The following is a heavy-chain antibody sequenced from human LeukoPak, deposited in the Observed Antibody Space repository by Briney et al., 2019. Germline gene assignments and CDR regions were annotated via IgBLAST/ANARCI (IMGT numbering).Heavy chain of an antibody. Sequence: SETLSLPCIVSGGSISSSSYYWGWIRQPPGRGLEWIGSIYYSGSTYYNASLKSRVTISVDTSKNQFSLKLSSVTAADTAVYYRASRDIVLMVYWGQGTLVTVSS. CDR2: IYYSGST. J-gene: IGHJ4*02. V-gene: IGHV4-39*01. CDR1: GGSISSSSYY. D-gene: IGHD2-8*01. CDR3: ASRDIVLMVY.